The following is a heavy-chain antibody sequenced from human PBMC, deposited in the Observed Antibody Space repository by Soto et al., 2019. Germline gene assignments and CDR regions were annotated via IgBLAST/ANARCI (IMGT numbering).Heavy chain of an antibody. D-gene: IGHD5-12*01. CDR3: ARGGVATIFGDS. Sequence: GGSLRLSCAASGFTFRSFTMNWVRQAPGKGLEWVSTISSNSAYIYYTDALRGRFTISRDNAKNSLHLQMNSLRAEDTAVYYCARGGVATIFGDSWGQGTLVTVSS. CDR2: ISSNSAYI. V-gene: IGHV3-21*01. CDR1: GFTFRSFT. J-gene: IGHJ4*02.